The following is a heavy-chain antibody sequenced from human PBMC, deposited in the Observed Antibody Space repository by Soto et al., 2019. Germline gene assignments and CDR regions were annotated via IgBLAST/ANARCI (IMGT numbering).Heavy chain of an antibody. J-gene: IGHJ4*02. CDR1: GFSFSNVG. Sequence: GGSLRLSCAASGFSFSNVGMNWVRQAPGQGLEWVGRIKSNTDGGTTDYAAPVKGRFTISRDDSKDTLYLVMNSLRAEDTAVYYCARELWSSGWKNYFDYWGQGTLVTVSS. CDR2: IKSNTDGGTT. CDR3: ARELWSSGWKNYFDY. V-gene: IGHV3-15*07. D-gene: IGHD6-19*01.